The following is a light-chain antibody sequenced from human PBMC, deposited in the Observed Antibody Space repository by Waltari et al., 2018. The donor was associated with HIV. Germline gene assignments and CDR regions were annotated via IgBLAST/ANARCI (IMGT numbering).Light chain of an antibody. J-gene: IGLJ3*02. CDR2: DVT. CDR1: SSDVGGYNY. Sequence: QSALTQPASVSGSPGQSITISCTGNSSDVGGYNYVSWYPQPPGTAPKRMIYDVTYRPSGFSHRFSGSKARNTASLTISALQAEDEADYYCSSYTSRSTLVFGGGTKLTVL. V-gene: IGLV2-14*01. CDR3: SSYTSRSTLV.